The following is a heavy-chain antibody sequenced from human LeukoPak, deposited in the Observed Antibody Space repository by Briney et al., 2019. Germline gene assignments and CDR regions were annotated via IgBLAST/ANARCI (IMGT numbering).Heavy chain of an antibody. J-gene: IGHJ4*02. D-gene: IGHD4-17*01. Sequence: GGSLRLSCAASGFTFSRYWMHWVRQAPGKGLEWVAVISYDGSNKYYADSVKGRFTISRDNSKNTLYLQMNSLRAEDTAVYYCAKDYGDLRYYFDYWGQGTLVTVSS. CDR2: ISYDGSNK. CDR3: AKDYGDLRYYFDY. CDR1: GFTFSRYW. V-gene: IGHV3-30*18.